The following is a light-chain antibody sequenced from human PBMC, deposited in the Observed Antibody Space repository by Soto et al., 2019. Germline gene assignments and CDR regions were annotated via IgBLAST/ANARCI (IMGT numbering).Light chain of an antibody. J-gene: IGKJ1*01. CDR3: MQALQTRT. V-gene: IGKV2-28*01. CDR1: QSVLHSNGYNY. Sequence: DIVVTQSPLSLPVTPGEPASISCRSSQSVLHSNGYNYLDWYLQKPGQSPQLLIYLGSYRASGVPDRFSGSGSGTDFTLKISRVEAEDVGVYYCMQALQTRTFGQGTKLDIK. CDR2: LGS.